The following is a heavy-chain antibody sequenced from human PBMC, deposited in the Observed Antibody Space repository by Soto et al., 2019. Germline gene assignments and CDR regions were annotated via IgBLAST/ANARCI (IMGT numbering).Heavy chain of an antibody. J-gene: IGHJ4*02. V-gene: IGHV3-30-3*01. D-gene: IGHD1-26*01. Sequence: QVQLVESGGGVVQPGRSLRLSCAASGFTFSSYAMHWVRQAPGKGLEWVAVISYDGSNKYYADSVKGRFTISRDNSKNPLYLQMNSLRAEDMSVYYCVRWEGTNYWGQGTLVTVSS. CDR3: VRWEGTNY. CDR1: GFTFSSYA. CDR2: ISYDGSNK.